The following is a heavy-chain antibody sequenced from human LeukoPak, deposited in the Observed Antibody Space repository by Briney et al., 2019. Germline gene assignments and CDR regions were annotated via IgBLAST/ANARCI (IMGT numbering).Heavy chain of an antibody. CDR2: IYHSGST. Sequence: SETLSLTCTVTRYDINSVYYWGWIRQPPGKGLEWIGSIYHSGSTYYNASLKSRVTISMDTSRNKFSLNLNSVTAADTAVYYCARAGGYYGSGSFLDYWGQGLLVTVSS. CDR1: RYDINSVYY. D-gene: IGHD3-10*01. V-gene: IGHV4-38-2*02. CDR3: ARAGGYYGSGSFLDY. J-gene: IGHJ4*02.